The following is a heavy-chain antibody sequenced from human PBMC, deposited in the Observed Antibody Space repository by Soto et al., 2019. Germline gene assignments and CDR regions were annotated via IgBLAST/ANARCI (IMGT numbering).Heavy chain of an antibody. Sequence: ASVKVSCKASGYTFTSYGISWVRQAPGQGLEWMGWISAYNGNTNYAQKLQGRVTMTTDTSTSTAYMELRSLRSDDTAVYYCARADKRLWFGELLPRDYWGQGTLVTVSS. CDR1: GYTFTSYG. CDR2: ISAYNGNT. J-gene: IGHJ4*02. D-gene: IGHD3-10*01. V-gene: IGHV1-18*01. CDR3: ARADKRLWFGELLPRDY.